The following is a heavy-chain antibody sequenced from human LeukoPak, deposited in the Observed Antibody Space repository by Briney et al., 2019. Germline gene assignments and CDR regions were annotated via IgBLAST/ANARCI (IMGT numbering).Heavy chain of an antibody. CDR1: GDSVSSNSAA. V-gene: IGHV6-1*01. Sequence: SQTLSLTCAISGDSVSSNSAAWNWIRQSPSRGLEWLGRTYYRSKWYNDYAVSVKSRITINPNTSKNQFSLQLDSVTPEDTAVYYCCHSLSGRTGAFDIWGRGTVVTVSS. CDR2: TYYRSKWYN. D-gene: IGHD2-21*01. J-gene: IGHJ3*02. CDR3: CHSLSGRTGAFDI.